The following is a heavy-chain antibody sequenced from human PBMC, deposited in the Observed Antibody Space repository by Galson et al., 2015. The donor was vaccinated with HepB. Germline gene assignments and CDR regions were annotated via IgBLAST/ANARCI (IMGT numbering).Heavy chain of an antibody. V-gene: IGHV3-30*03. CDR2: ISYGGSNK. CDR1: GFTFSAYP. Sequence: SLRLSCAASGFTFSAYPMHWVRQAPGKGLEWVAVISYGGSNKDYGDSVKGRFTISRDNSMNTMYLQMNSLRVEDTAVYYCARGGNSEEYGDYWGQGTRATVSS. D-gene: IGHD4-23*01. J-gene: IGHJ4*02. CDR3: ARGGNSEEYGDY.